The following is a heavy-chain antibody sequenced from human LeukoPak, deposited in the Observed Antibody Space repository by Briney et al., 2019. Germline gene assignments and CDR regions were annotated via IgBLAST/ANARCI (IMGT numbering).Heavy chain of an antibody. CDR1: GFTFSDYY. CDR2: ISSSSSYI. CDR3: AREAVPIAAAGTEVYYYYMDV. J-gene: IGHJ6*03. D-gene: IGHD6-13*01. Sequence: RGGSLRLSCAASGFTFSDYYMSWIRQAPGKGLEWVSSISSSSSYIYYADSVKGRFTISRDNAKNSLYLQMNSLRAEDTAVYYCAREAVPIAAAGTEVYYYYMDVWGKGTTVTVSS. V-gene: IGHV3-11*06.